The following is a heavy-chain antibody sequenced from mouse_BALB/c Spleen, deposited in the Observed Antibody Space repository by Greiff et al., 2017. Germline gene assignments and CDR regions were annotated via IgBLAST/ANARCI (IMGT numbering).Heavy chain of an antibody. CDR3: ARGYYGLWYFDV. J-gene: IGHJ1*01. CDR2: ISSGGST. Sequence: EVKLMESGGGLVKPGGSLKLSCAASGFTFSSYAMSWVRQTPEKRLEWVASISSGGSTYYPDSVKGRFTISRDNARNILYLQMSSLRSEDTAMYYCARGYYGLWYFDVWGEGTTVTVSS. V-gene: IGHV5-6-5*01. CDR1: GFTFSSYA. D-gene: IGHD1-2*01.